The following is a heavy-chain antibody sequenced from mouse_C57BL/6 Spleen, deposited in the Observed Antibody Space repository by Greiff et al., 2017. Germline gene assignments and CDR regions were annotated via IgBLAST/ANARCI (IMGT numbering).Heavy chain of an antibody. J-gene: IGHJ4*01. D-gene: IGHD1-1*01. Sequence: QVQLQQSGAELVRPGASVKLSCKASGYTFTDYYINWVKRRPGQGLEWIARIYPGSGNTDYNEKFKGKATLTAEKSSSTADMQLSSLTSEASAVYVCAKWDYYGDYAMEYWGQGTSVTVSS. V-gene: IGHV1-76*01. CDR3: AKWDYYGDYAMEY. CDR2: IYPGSGNT. CDR1: GYTFTDYY.